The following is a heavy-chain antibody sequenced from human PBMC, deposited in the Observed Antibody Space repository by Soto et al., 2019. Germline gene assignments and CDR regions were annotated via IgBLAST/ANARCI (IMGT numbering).Heavy chain of an antibody. CDR3: SRHGIEVVWRGFDF. J-gene: IGHJ4*02. V-gene: IGHV4-39*01. CDR1: TDSSSFTNSY. Sequence: QLQLQESGPGLVKPSETLSLTCTVSTDSSSFTNSYWGWIRQPPGKGLQWIGSSSYNGGTFYNPSLKGGVVVSFNTSNKQSPLQVTSVTAADTAVYFCSRHGIEVVWRGFDFWGQGSPVTVSS. CDR2: SSYNGGT. D-gene: IGHD3-10*01.